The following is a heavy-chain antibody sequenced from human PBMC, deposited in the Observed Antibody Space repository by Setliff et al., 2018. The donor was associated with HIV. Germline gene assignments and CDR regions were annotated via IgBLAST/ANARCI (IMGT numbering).Heavy chain of an antibody. Sequence: GGSLRLSCAASGFTFKTDAMHWVRQAPGKGLEWVAFIWYDGSNKEYGDSVKGRFTISRDNSKNTLYLQMSSLRADDTAVYYCARVDDDYVWARTYFDYWGQGSLVTVSS. J-gene: IGHJ4*02. CDR1: GFTFKTDA. V-gene: IGHV3-33*01. D-gene: IGHD3-16*01. CDR2: IWYDGSNK. CDR3: ARVDDDYVWARTYFDY.